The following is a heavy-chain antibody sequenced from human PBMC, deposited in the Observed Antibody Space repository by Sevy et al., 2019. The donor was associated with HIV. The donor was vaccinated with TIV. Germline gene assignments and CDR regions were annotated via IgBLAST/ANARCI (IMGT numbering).Heavy chain of an antibody. CDR3: STLLLVEQQLGGGHDY. CDR2: IKSKTDGGTT. D-gene: IGHD6-13*01. CDR1: GFTFSNAW. Sequence: GGSLRLSCAASGFTFSNAWMSWVRQAPGKGLEWVGRIKSKTDGGTTDYAAPVTGRFTISSDDSNNTLYLQMNSLKTEDTAVYYCSTLLLVEQQLGGGHDYWGQGTLVTVSS. V-gene: IGHV3-15*01. J-gene: IGHJ4*02.